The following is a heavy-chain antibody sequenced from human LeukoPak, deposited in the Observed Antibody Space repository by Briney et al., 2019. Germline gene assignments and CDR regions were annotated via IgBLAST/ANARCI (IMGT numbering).Heavy chain of an antibody. J-gene: IGHJ4*02. CDR2: IKSKTDGGTT. V-gene: IGHV3-15*01. CDR3: TTVAPDCSSTSCYYLDY. D-gene: IGHD2-2*01. CDR1: GSTFSNAW. Sequence: GGSLRLSCAASGSTFSNAWMSWVRQAPGKGLEWVGRIKSKTDGGTTDYAAPVKGRFTISRDDSKNTLYLQMNSLKTEDTAVYYCTTVAPDCSSTSCYYLDYWGQGTLVTVSS.